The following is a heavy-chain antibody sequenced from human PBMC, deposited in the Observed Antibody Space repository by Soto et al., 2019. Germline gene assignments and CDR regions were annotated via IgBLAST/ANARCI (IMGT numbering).Heavy chain of an antibody. J-gene: IGHJ4*02. Sequence: SETLSLTCTVSGGSISSYYWSWIRQPPGKGLEWIGYIYYSGSTNYNPSLKSRVTISVDTSKNQFSLKLSSVTAADTAVYYCAGSNYDILTGYHLTSFDYWGQGTLVTVSS. D-gene: IGHD3-9*01. CDR1: GGSISSYY. CDR3: AGSNYDILTGYHLTSFDY. CDR2: IYYSGST. V-gene: IGHV4-59*08.